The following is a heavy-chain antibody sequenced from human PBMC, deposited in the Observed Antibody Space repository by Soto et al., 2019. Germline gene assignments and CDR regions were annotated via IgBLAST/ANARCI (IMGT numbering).Heavy chain of an antibody. Sequence: SETLSLTCAVYGGSFSGYYWSWIRQPPGKGLEWIGEINHSGSTNYNPSLKSRVTISVDTSKNQFSLKLSSVTAADTAVYYCARARIAAADYWGQGTLVTVS. V-gene: IGHV4-34*01. CDR3: ARARIAAADY. D-gene: IGHD6-13*01. J-gene: IGHJ4*02. CDR1: GGSFSGYY. CDR2: INHSGST.